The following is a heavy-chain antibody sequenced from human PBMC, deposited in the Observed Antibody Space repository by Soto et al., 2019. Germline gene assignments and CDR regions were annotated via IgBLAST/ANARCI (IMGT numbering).Heavy chain of an antibody. CDR2: INAGNGNT. D-gene: IGHD6-13*01. V-gene: IGHV1-3*05. CDR1: GYTFTSYA. CDR3: ARDVAAADY. Sequence: QVQLVQSGAEEKKPGASVKVSCKASGYTFTSYAMHWVRQAPGQRLEWMGWINAGNGNTKYSQKFQGRVTITTDTAATTAYMELSSLRPEDTAVYYCARDVAAADYWCQGTLVTVSS. J-gene: IGHJ4*02.